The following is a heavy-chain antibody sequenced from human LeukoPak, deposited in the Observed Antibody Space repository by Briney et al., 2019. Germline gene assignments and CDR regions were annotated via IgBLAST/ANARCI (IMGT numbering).Heavy chain of an antibody. D-gene: IGHD4/OR15-4a*01. CDR2: INPSGGST. CDR3: ARATWYGGNPSGAFDI. V-gene: IGHV1-46*01. Sequence: ASVKVSCKASGYTFTNYYMHWVRQAPGQGLEWMGIINPSGGSTSYAQKFQGSLIMTRDTSTSTVYMELSSLRSEDTAVYYCARATWYGGNPSGAFDIWGQGTMVTVSS. J-gene: IGHJ3*02. CDR1: GYTFTNYY.